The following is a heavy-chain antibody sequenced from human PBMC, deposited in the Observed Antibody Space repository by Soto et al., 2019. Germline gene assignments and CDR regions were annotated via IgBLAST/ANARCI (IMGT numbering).Heavy chain of an antibody. D-gene: IGHD2-15*01. CDR3: ARGIVGYCSGGSCNTDY. V-gene: IGHV4-34*01. CDR1: GGYFSGYY. Sequence: PSETLSLTCAVYGGYFSGYYWSWIRQPPGKGLEWIGEINHSGSTNYNPSLKSRVTISVDTSKNQFSLKLSSVTAADTAVYYCARGIVGYCSGGSCNTDYWGQGTLVTVSS. J-gene: IGHJ4*02. CDR2: INHSGST.